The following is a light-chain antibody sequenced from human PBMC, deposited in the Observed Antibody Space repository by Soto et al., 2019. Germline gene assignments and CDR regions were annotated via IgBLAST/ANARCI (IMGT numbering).Light chain of an antibody. CDR1: QGISSY. Sequence: IPLTPSPSSLSASVGDRVTITCRASQGISSYLGWYQQKPGKAPKLLIYAASSLQSGVPSRFSGSASGTYFTLTISSLQPEDFATYYCQQDSSFALTFGQGTRLEIK. CDR2: AAS. CDR3: QQDSSFALT. V-gene: IGKV1-9*01. J-gene: IGKJ5*01.